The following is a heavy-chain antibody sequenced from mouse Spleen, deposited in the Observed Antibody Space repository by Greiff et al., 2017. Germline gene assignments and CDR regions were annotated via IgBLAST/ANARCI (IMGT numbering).Heavy chain of an antibody. J-gene: IGHJ2*01. CDR2: IFPGGDST. CDR3: ARSLGRGYHFDY. D-gene: IGHD4-1*01. Sequence: QVQLKQSGPELVKPGASVKISCKASGYTFTDFYINWVKQRPGQGLEWIGWIFPGGDSTYYNEKFKGKATLTVDRSSSTAYMLLSSLTSEDSAVFFCARSLGRGYHFDYWGQGTTLTVSS. CDR1: GYTFTDFY. V-gene: IGHV1-75*01.